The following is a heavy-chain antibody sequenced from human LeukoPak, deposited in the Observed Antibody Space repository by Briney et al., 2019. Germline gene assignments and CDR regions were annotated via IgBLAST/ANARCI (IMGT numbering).Heavy chain of an antibody. Sequence: GESLKTSWKSSGYSFTSYWIGWVRQMPGKGLEWGGIIYPGDSDTRYSPSFQGQVTISADKSISTAYLQWSSLKASDTAMYYCARMTMGTGDYWGQGTLVTVSS. V-gene: IGHV5-51*01. J-gene: IGHJ4*02. CDR3: ARMTMGTGDY. CDR1: GYSFTSYW. D-gene: IGHD1-14*01. CDR2: IYPGDSDT.